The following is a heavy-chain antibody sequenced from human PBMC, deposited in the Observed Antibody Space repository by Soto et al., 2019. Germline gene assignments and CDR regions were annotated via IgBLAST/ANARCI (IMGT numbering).Heavy chain of an antibody. V-gene: IGHV3-9*01. CDR1: GFTVDDYA. Sequence: EVQLVESGGGLVQPGRSRRLSCAASGFTVDDYAMHWVAQAPGQGLEWVSGSSWNSGSIGYADSVRGQFTISRDNDQNSLYLQMNSLRAEDTALYCCASGSGQDAFDLWGQGTMVTVSS. CDR2: SSWNSGSI. D-gene: IGHD2-15*01. J-gene: IGHJ3*01. CDR3: ASGSGQDAFDL.